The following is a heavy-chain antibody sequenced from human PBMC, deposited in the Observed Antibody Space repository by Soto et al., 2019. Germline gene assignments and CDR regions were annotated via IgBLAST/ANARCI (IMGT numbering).Heavy chain of an antibody. D-gene: IGHD1-26*01. CDR3: ARDPYSATSPYFDS. V-gene: IGHV1-69*13. J-gene: IGHJ4*02. CDR1: GGTLSSYA. CDR2: IIPIFGTA. Sequence: SVKVSCKASGGTLSSYAISWVRQARGEGLERMGGIIPIFGTANYAQKFQGRVTITPDESTSTAYMELSSLISEYTAVFFCARDPYSATSPYFDSWGQATLLTVSS.